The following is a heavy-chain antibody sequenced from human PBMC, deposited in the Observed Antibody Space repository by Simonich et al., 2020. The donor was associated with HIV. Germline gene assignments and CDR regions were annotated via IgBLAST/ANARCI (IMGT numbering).Heavy chain of an antibody. CDR3: ARGFYQRLYYFDY. V-gene: IGHV4-34*01. D-gene: IGHD2-2*01. CDR1: GGSFSGYY. CDR2: INHRGSN. Sequence: QVQLQQWGAGLLKPSETLSLTCAAYGGSFSGYYWIWIRQPPGKGLECIGKINHRGSNNYTPSLKSRVTISVDTSKNQFSLKLSSVTAADTAVYYCARGFYQRLYYFDYWGQGTLVTVSS. J-gene: IGHJ4*02.